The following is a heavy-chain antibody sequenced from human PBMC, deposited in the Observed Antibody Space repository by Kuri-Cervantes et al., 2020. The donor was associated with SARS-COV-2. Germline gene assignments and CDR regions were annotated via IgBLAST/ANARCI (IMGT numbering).Heavy chain of an antibody. V-gene: IGHV1-69*10. Sequence: SVKVSCKASGGTFSSYAISWVRQAPGQGLEWMGGIIPILGIANYAQKFQGRVTITADKSTSTAYIELSSLRSEDTAVYYCARDLFYSYGYGFDYWGQGTLVTVSS. J-gene: IGHJ4*02. CDR3: ARDLFYSYGYGFDY. CDR2: IIPILGIA. D-gene: IGHD5-18*01. CDR1: GGTFSSYA.